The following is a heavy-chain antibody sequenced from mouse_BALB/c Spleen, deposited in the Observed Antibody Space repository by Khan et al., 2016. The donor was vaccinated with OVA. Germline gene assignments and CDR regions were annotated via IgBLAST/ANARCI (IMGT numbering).Heavy chain of an antibody. V-gene: IGHV1-77*01. CDR2: ISPGSGDT. D-gene: IGHD1-2*01. J-gene: IGHJ3*01. CDR3: ARRNYFGYTFAY. CDR1: GYTFTDYY. Sequence: QVQLQQPGAELARPGASVKLSCKASGYTFTDYYINWVKQRTGQGLEWIGEISPGSGDTYYNERFKGKATLTADKSSSTAYMQLSSLTSDASAVYFCARRNYFGYTFAYWGQGTLVTVSA.